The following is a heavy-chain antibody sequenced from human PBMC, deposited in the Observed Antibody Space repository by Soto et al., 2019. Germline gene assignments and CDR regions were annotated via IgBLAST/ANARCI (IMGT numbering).Heavy chain of an antibody. V-gene: IGHV4-39*01. CDR2: IYYSGST. J-gene: IGHJ6*03. CDR1: GGSISSSSYY. D-gene: IGHD2-15*01. CDR3: ASPPVVVVAAGVSYYMDV. Sequence: PSETLSLTCTVSGGSISSSSYYWGWIRQPPGKGLEWIGSIYYSGSTYYNPSLKSRVTISVDTSKNQFSLKLSSVTAADTAVYYCASPPVVVVAAGVSYYMDVWGKGTTVTVSS.